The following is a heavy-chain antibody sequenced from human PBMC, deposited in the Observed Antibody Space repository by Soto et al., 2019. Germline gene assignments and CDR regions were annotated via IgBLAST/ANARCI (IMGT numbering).Heavy chain of an antibody. CDR1: GYSFVSYW. J-gene: IGHJ4*02. V-gene: IGHV5-51*01. CDR2: IFPGDSDT. D-gene: IGHD2-15*01. Sequence: EVQLVQSGAEVKKPGESLKISCQGSGYSFVSYWIAWVRQTPGKGLEWMGIIFPGDSDTRYSPSFEGQVTMSADKSISTVYLEWNSLKASDSAIYYCVRFPHGVCSDGNCFSQYFLDFWGQGTLVTVSS. CDR3: VRFPHGVCSDGNCFSQYFLDF.